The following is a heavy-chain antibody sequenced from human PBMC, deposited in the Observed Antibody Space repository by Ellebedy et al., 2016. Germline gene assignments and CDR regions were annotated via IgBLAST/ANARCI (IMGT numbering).Heavy chain of an antibody. V-gene: IGHV4-4*02. CDR2: IYHSGST. Sequence: SETLSLTCAVSGGSISSSNWWSWVRQPPGKGLEWIGEIYHSGSTNYNQSLTSRVTISVDKSKNQFSLKLSSVTAADTAVYYCARQYPSLRGGAFDIWGQGTMVTVSS. D-gene: IGHD4-23*01. CDR1: GGSISSSNW. CDR3: ARQYPSLRGGAFDI. J-gene: IGHJ3*02.